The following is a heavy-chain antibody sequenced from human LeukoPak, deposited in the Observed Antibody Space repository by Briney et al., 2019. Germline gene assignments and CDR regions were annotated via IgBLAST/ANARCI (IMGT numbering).Heavy chain of an antibody. CDR3: ARDLVAARPQTHWYFDL. CDR2: IYHSGST. D-gene: IGHD6-6*01. V-gene: IGHV4-4*02. Sequence: SEALSLTCAVSGGSISSSNWWSWVRQPPGKGLEWIGEIYHSGSTNYNPSLKSRVTISVDTSKNQFSLKLSSVTAADTAVYYCARDLVAARPQTHWYFDLWGRGTLVTVSS. CDR1: GGSISSSNW. J-gene: IGHJ2*01.